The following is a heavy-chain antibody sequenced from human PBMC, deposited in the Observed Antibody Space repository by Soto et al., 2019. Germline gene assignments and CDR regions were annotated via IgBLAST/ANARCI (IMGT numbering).Heavy chain of an antibody. J-gene: IGHJ6*03. V-gene: IGHV4-34*01. CDR3: AGGRFGYSYGYYYYYYMDV. Sequence: VQLQQWGAGLLKPSETLSLTCAVYGGSFSGYYWSWIRQPPGKGPEWIGEINHSGSTNYHPSLNGRVNISVDTSKNQFSLKLSSVAAADTAVYYCAGGRFGYSYGYYYYYYMDVWGKGTTVTVSS. D-gene: IGHD5-18*01. CDR1: GGSFSGYY. CDR2: INHSGST.